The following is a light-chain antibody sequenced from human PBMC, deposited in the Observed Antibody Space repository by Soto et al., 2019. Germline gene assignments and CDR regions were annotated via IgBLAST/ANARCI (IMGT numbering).Light chain of an antibody. Sequence: EMVMTQSPATLSVSPGERVTLSCRASESVHRNLAWYQQKPGQGPSLLIYYASTRATGVPDRFTGSGSGTEFTLTISSLQSEDSALYHCQHHSNWPPTFGPGTKVEIK. V-gene: IGKV3-15*01. CDR2: YAS. J-gene: IGKJ3*01. CDR1: ESVHRN. CDR3: QHHSNWPPT.